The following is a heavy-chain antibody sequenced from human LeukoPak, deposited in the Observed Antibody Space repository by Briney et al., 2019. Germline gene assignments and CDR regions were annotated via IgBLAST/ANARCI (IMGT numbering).Heavy chain of an antibody. D-gene: IGHD6-6*01. CDR3: AKDQALPYYMDV. Sequence: PGGSLRLSCTVSGFTLSSYEMTWFRQAPGKGLEWVSSIGYGGSDTHYADSVKGRFTISRDNSKNTLYLQMNSLRAEDTAVYYCAKDQALPYYMDVWGKGTTVTVSS. J-gene: IGHJ6*03. CDR1: GFTLSSYE. V-gene: IGHV3-23*01. CDR2: IGYGGSDT.